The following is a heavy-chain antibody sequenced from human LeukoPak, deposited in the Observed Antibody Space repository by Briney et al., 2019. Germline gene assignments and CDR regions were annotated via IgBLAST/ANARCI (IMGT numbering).Heavy chain of an antibody. CDR1: GFTFSSYS. V-gene: IGHV3-21*01. D-gene: IGHD6-13*01. CDR3: ARDLIAAAGIYAFDI. Sequence: GGSLRLSCAASGFTFSSYSMNWVRQAPGKGLEWVSSISSSSSYIYYADSVKGRFTISRDNAKNSLYLQMNSLRAEDTAVYYCARDLIAAAGIYAFDIWGQGTMVTVSS. J-gene: IGHJ3*02. CDR2: ISSSSSYI.